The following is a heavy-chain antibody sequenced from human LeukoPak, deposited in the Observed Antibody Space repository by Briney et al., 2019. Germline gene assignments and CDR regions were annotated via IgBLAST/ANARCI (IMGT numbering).Heavy chain of an antibody. D-gene: IGHD5-12*01. CDR3: ARRGDSGYDFVDWFDP. CDR1: GYSFTSYW. J-gene: IGHJ5*02. CDR2: IYPGDSDT. Sequence: GESLKISCKGSGYSFTSYWIGWVRQMPGKGLEWMGIIYPGDSDTRYSPSFQGQVTISADKSINTAYLQWSSLKASDTAMYYCARRGDSGYDFVDWFDPWGQGTLVTVSS. V-gene: IGHV5-51*01.